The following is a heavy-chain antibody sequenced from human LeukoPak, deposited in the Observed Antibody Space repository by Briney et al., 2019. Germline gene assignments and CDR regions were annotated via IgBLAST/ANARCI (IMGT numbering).Heavy chain of an antibody. CDR2: INHSGST. Sequence: PSETLSLTCAVYGGSFSGYYWSWIRQSPGKGLEWIGEINHSGSTNYNPSLKSRVTISVDASKNQFSLRLSSVTAADTAMYYCAKSSWSLFDPWGQGTLVTVSS. CDR3: AKSSWSLFDP. V-gene: IGHV4-34*01. CDR1: GGSFSGYY. D-gene: IGHD3-10*01. J-gene: IGHJ5*02.